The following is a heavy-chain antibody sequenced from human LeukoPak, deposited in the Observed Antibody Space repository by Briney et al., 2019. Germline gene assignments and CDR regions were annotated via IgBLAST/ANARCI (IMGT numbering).Heavy chain of an antibody. D-gene: IGHD1-26*01. J-gene: IGHJ4*02. Sequence: PSETLSLTCTVSGGSISSSSYYWGWIRQPPGKGLEWIGSIYYSGSTYYNPSLKSRVTISVDTSKNQFSLKLSSVTAADTAVYYCARAEGGSYSNYFDYWGQGTLVTVSS. CDR3: ARAEGGSYSNYFDY. V-gene: IGHV4-39*07. CDR1: GGSISSSSYY. CDR2: IYYSGST.